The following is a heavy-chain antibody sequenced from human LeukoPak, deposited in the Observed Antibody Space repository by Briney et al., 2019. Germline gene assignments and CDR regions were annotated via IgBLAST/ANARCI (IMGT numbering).Heavy chain of an antibody. Sequence: PGGSLRLSCAASGFDFDDYGMTWVRQAPGKRLEWVSGINGNGGSTGYADSVRGRFIISRDNAKNYVHLQMDSLRAEHTAVYYCARDQGSADYWGQASLVTVSS. CDR3: ARDQGSADY. J-gene: IGHJ4*02. CDR2: INGNGGST. V-gene: IGHV3-20*04. CDR1: GFDFDDYG.